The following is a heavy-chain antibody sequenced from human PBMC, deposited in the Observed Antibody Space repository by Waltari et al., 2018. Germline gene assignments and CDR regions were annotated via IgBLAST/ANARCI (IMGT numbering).Heavy chain of an antibody. D-gene: IGHD6-6*01. J-gene: IGHJ4*02. Sequence: VRLQESGPGLVRPSETLSLTSTVPGGSTSSYSCSWIGKAPGKGLEWIGYIYYSWSTNYIPARNSRVTISVDTSKNQFSLKLSSVTAADTAVYYWARGSVASSSAFDYWGQGTLVTVSS. CDR3: ARGSVASSSAFDY. CDR2: IYYSWST. CDR1: GGSTSSYS. V-gene: IGHV4-59*01.